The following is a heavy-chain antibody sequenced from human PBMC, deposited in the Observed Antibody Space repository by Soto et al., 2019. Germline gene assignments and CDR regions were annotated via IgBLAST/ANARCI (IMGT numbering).Heavy chain of an antibody. CDR1: GFTVSSNY. V-gene: IGHV3-53*04. CDR2: IYSDGST. Sequence: GGSLRLSCAASGFTVSSNYMSWVRQAPGKGLEWVSVIYSDGSTYYADSVKGRFTISRHNSKSTLYLQMNSLRAEDTAVYYCARDLYYESSGYLASNGMDVWGQGTTVTVSS. J-gene: IGHJ6*02. D-gene: IGHD3-22*01. CDR3: ARDLYYESSGYLASNGMDV.